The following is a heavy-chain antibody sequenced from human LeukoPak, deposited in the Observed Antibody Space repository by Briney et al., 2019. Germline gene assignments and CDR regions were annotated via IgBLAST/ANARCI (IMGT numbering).Heavy chain of an antibody. V-gene: IGHV3-30*18. CDR3: ANPDYGGREGY. CDR1: GFTFSSYG. CDR2: ISYDGSNK. Sequence: GGSLRLSCAASGFTFSSYGMHWVRQAPGKGLEWVAVISYDGSNKYYADSVKGRFTISRDNSKNTLYLQMNSLRAEDTAVYYCANPDYGGREGYWGQGTLVTVSS. J-gene: IGHJ4*02. D-gene: IGHD4-23*01.